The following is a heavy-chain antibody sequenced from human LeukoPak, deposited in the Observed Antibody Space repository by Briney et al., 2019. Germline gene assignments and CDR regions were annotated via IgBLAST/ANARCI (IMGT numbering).Heavy chain of an antibody. D-gene: IGHD6-6*01. V-gene: IGHV1-46*01. Sequence: ASVKVSCKASGYTFTSYYMHWVRQAPGQGLEWMGIINPSGGSTSYAQKFQGRVTITADESTSTAYMELSSLRSEDTAVYYCARVGQLEIYFDYWGQGTLVTVSS. CDR2: INPSGGST. CDR3: ARVGQLEIYFDY. CDR1: GYTFTSYY. J-gene: IGHJ4*02.